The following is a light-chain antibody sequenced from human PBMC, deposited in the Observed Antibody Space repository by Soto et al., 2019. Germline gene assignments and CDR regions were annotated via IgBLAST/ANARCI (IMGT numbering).Light chain of an antibody. J-gene: IGLJ1*01. CDR1: SSDVGIYNL. V-gene: IGLV2-23*02. CDR3: CSYAGSSTFYV. Sequence: QSVLTQPASVSGSPGQSITISCTGTSSDVGIYNLVSWYQQHPGKAPKLMIYEVSKRPSGFSNRFSGSKSGNTASLTFSGLQAEDEADYYCCSYAGSSTFYVFGTGTKVT. CDR2: EVS.